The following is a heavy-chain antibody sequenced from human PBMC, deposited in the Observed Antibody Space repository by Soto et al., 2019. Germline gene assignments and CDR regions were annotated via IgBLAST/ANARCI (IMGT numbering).Heavy chain of an antibody. CDR3: AHIKRAGGSCFDY. CDR1: GFSLSTSGEG. Sequence: QITLKESGPTLVKPTQTLTLTCTFSGFSLSTSGEGVGWVRQPPGQALEWLVSIYWDDSERNSPSLKSRLSITKDISRNQVVLTMTNVDPVDTATYYCAHIKRAGGSCFDYWGQGTLVTVSS. CDR2: IYWDDSE. J-gene: IGHJ4*02. V-gene: IGHV2-5*02. D-gene: IGHD2-15*01.